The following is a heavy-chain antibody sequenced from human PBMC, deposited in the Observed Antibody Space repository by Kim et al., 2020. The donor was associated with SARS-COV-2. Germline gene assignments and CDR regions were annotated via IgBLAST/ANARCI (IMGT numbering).Heavy chain of an antibody. J-gene: IGHJ4*02. Sequence: GGSLRLACAASGFTFSSYGMHWVRQAPGKGLEWVAVIWYDGSNKYYADSVKGRFTISRDNSKNTLYLQMNSLRAEDTAVYYCARDTSYCSGGSCYSFYFDYWGQGTLVTVSS. V-gene: IGHV3-33*01. D-gene: IGHD2-15*01. CDR1: GFTFSSYG. CDR2: IWYDGSNK. CDR3: ARDTSYCSGGSCYSFYFDY.